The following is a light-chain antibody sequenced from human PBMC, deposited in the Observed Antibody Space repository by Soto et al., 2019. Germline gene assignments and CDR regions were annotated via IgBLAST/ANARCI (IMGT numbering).Light chain of an antibody. CDR1: SSNIGAGYD. CDR3: QSYDSSLGVV. V-gene: IGLV1-40*01. Sequence: QSVLTPPPSVSGAPGQRVTISCIGSSSNIGAGYDVHWYQQLPGTAPKLLIYGNSNRPSGVPDRFSGSKSGTSASLAITGLQAEDEADYYCQSYDSSLGVVFGGGTQLTVL. CDR2: GNS. J-gene: IGLJ2*01.